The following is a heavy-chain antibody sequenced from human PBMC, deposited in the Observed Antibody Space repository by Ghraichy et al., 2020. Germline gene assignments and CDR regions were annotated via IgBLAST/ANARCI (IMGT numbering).Heavy chain of an antibody. J-gene: IGHJ4*02. CDR3: ARGYCSSSTCYVVPFDY. D-gene: IGHD2-2*01. Sequence: SETLSLTCTVSGGSISSYYWSWIRQPPGKGLEYIGYIYYSGSTDYNYYPSLKSRVTISVDTSKSHFSLKLSSVTAADTAFYYCARGYCSSSTCYVVPFDYWGQGTLVTVSS. CDR2: IYYSGSTDY. CDR1: GGSISSYY. V-gene: IGHV4-59*01.